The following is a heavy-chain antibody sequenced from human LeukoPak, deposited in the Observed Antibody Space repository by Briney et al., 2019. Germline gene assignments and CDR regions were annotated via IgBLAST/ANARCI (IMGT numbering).Heavy chain of an antibody. D-gene: IGHD6-13*01. V-gene: IGHV4-34*01. Sequence: PSETLSLTCAVYGGSFSGYYWSWIRQPPGKGLEWIGSIYYSGSTYYNPSLKSRVTISVDTSKNQFSLKLSSVTAADTAVYYCAGSSSSWYQVYWGQGTLVTVSS. CDR3: AGSSSSWYQVY. J-gene: IGHJ4*02. CDR1: GGSFSGYY. CDR2: IYYSGST.